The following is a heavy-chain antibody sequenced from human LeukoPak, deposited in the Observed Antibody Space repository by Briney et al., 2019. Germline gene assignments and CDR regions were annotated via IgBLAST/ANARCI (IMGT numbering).Heavy chain of an antibody. J-gene: IGHJ4*02. CDR1: GFTFSSYG. Sequence: GGSLRLSCAASGFTFSSYGIHWVRQAPGKGLERVAFIRYDGSNKYYADSVKGRFTISRDNSKSTLYLQMNSLRAEDTAVYYCAKDLSMIWCSTTTCSYFDYWGQGTLVTVSS. D-gene: IGHD2-2*01. V-gene: IGHV3-30*02. CDR2: IRYDGSNK. CDR3: AKDLSMIWCSTTTCSYFDY.